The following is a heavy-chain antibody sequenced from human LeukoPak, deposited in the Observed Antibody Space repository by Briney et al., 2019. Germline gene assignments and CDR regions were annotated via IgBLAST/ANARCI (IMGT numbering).Heavy chain of an antibody. Sequence: AGGSLRLSCVVSGITFSNAWMNWVRQTPGKGLEWVGRIKSKVNGGTTDYAAPVKGRFTISRDDSKNTLYLQMSSLKTEDTAVYYCAGAKESYYDKSGYFPLNYWGQGTLVTVSS. CDR3: AGAKESYYDKSGYFPLNY. J-gene: IGHJ4*02. D-gene: IGHD3-22*01. CDR2: IKSKVNGGTT. CDR1: GITFSNAW. V-gene: IGHV3-15*07.